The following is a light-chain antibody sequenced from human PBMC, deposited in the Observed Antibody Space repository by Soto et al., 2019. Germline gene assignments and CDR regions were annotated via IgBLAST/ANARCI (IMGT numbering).Light chain of an antibody. CDR1: QSIGSW. CDR2: KAS. Sequence: DIQLTHSPSTLSASIGDRVTITCRASQSIGSWLAWYQQRPGKAPNVLIYKASNLERGVPSRFSGSGSETEFTLTISSLQPEDFATYYCQQYSTFPWTFGQGTKVAL. J-gene: IGKJ1*01. V-gene: IGKV1-5*03. CDR3: QQYSTFPWT.